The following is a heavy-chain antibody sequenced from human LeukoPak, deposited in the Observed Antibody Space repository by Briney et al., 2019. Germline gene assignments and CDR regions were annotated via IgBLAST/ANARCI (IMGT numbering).Heavy chain of an antibody. V-gene: IGHV3-23*01. CDR3: AKFPTRDYFIVVVPAAIDY. Sequence: GGSLRLSCAASGFTFSSYAMSWVRQAPGKGLEWVSAISGSGSSTYYADSVKGRFTISRDNSKNTLYLQMNSLRAEDTAVYYCAKFPTRDYFIVVVPAAIDYWGQGTLVTVPS. CDR1: GFTFSSYA. CDR2: ISGSGSST. J-gene: IGHJ4*02. D-gene: IGHD2-2*01.